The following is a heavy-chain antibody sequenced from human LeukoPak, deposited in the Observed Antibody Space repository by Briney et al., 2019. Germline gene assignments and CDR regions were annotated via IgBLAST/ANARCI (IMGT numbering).Heavy chain of an antibody. J-gene: IGHJ4*02. CDR1: GYTFTGYY. Sequence: ASVKVSCKASGYTFTGYYMHWVRQAPGQGLEWMGWINPNSGGTNYAQKFQGRVTMTGDTSISTAYMELSRLRSDDTAVYYCARTMIVVVIGFDYWGQGTLVTVSS. D-gene: IGHD3-22*01. CDR2: INPNSGGT. CDR3: ARTMIVVVIGFDY. V-gene: IGHV1-2*02.